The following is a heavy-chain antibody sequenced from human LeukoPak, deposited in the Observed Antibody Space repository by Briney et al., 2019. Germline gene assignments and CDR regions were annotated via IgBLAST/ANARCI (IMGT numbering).Heavy chain of an antibody. CDR1: GGSISSGGYY. CDR3: ARGTPPGYYYDSSGRSI. J-gene: IGHJ3*02. V-gene: IGHV4-30-2*01. D-gene: IGHD3-22*01. CDR2: IYHSGST. Sequence: SETLSLTCTVSGGSISSGGYYWSWIRQPPGKGLEWIGYIYHSGSTYYNPSLKSRVTISVDRSKNQFSLKLSSVTAADTAVYYCARGTPPGYYYDSSGRSIWGQGTMVTVSS.